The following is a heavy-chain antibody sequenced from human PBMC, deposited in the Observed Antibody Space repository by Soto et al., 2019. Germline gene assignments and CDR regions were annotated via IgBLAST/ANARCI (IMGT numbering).Heavy chain of an antibody. J-gene: IGHJ4*02. V-gene: IGHV4-31*03. CDR1: GGSISSGGYY. Sequence: SETLSLTCTVSGGSISSGGYYWSWIRQHPGKGLEWIGYMYYSGSTYYNPSLKSRVTISVDTSKNQFSLKLSSVTAADTAVYYCARDLYGSGSYYGYWGQGTLVTVSS. CDR2: MYYSGST. CDR3: ARDLYGSGSYYGY. D-gene: IGHD3-10*01.